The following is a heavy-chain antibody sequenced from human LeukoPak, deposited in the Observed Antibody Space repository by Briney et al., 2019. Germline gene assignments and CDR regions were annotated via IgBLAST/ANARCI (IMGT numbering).Heavy chain of an antibody. CDR3: ARAAAGSDYFDC. D-gene: IGHD6-13*01. J-gene: IGHJ4*02. CDR2: INPSGGST. Sequence: ASVKVSCKASGYTFTNYFIHWVRQAPGQGLEWMGIINPSGGSTDYAQKFQGRVSMTRDTSTSIVYMELSSLGSEDTAVYYCARAAAGSDYFDCWGQGTLVTVSS. CDR1: GYTFTNYF. V-gene: IGHV1-46*01.